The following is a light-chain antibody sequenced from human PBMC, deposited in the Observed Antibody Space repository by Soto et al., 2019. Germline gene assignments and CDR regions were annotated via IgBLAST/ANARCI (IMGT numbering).Light chain of an antibody. CDR2: GAS. J-gene: IGKJ1*01. CDR1: QGISSY. Sequence: DIQSTQSPSFQSASVGDRVTITCRASQGISSYLAWYQQRPGKAPKLLMYGASTLQIGVTSRFSGSDSGTTFTLTISNPQPEDFAPYYYQQLNNFPRTFGHGTKVE. CDR3: QQLNNFPRT. V-gene: IGKV1-9*01.